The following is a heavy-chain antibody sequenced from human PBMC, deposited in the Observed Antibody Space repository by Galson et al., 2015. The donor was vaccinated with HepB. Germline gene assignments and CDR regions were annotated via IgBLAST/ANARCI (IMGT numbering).Heavy chain of an antibody. CDR2: MNPNSGNT. CDR1: GYTFTSYD. Sequence: SVKVSCKASGYTFTSYDVNWVRQATGQGLEWMGWMNPNSGNTGYAQKFQGRVTMTRNTSISTAYMELSSLRSEDTAVYYCAREGGGSSALCYYYYYMDVWGKGTTVTVSS. D-gene: IGHD6-6*01. J-gene: IGHJ6*03. CDR3: AREGGGSSALCYYYYYMDV. V-gene: IGHV1-8*01.